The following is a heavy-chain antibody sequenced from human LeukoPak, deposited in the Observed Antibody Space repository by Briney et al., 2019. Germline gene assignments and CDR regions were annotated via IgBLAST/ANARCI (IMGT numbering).Heavy chain of an antibody. J-gene: IGHJ5*02. V-gene: IGHV1-69*13. Sequence: ASVKVSCKASGGTFSSYAISWVRQAPGQGLEWMGGIIPIFGTANYAQKFQGRVTITADESTSTAYMELSSLRSEDTAVYYCASRDRYCSGGSCYDWFDPWGQGTLVTVSS. D-gene: IGHD2-15*01. CDR3: ASRDRYCSGGSCYDWFDP. CDR2: IIPIFGTA. CDR1: GGTFSSYA.